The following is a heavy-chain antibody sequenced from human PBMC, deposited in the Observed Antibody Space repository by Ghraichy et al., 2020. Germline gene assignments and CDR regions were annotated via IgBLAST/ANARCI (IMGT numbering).Heavy chain of an antibody. CDR1: GFSLSTSGVG. CDR3: AHRPTPSPTDYYYYYGMDV. J-gene: IGHJ6*02. CDR2: IYWNDDK. Sequence: SGPTLVKPTQTLTLTCTFSGFSLSTSGVGVGWIRQPPGKALEWLALIYWNDDKRYSPSLKSRLTITNDTSKNQVVLTMTNMDPVDTATYYCAHRPTPSPTDYYYYYGMDVWGQGTTVTVSS. V-gene: IGHV2-5*01. D-gene: IGHD4-17*01.